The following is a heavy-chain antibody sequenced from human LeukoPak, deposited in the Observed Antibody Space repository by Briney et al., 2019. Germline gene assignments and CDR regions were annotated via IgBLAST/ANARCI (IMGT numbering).Heavy chain of an antibody. V-gene: IGHV3-30*18. CDR2: ISYDGSNK. CDR3: AKSADAVAALLNYYGMDV. CDR1: GFTFSSYG. Sequence: PGGSLRLPCAASGFTFSSYGTHWVRQAPGKGLEWVAVISYDGSNKYYADSVKGRFTTSRDNSKNTLYLQMNSLRAEDTAVYYCAKSADAVAALLNYYGMDVWGQGTTVTVSS. J-gene: IGHJ6*02. D-gene: IGHD6-19*01.